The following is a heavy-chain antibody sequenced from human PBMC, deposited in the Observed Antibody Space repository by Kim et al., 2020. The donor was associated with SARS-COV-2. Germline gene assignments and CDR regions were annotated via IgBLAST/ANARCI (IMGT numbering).Heavy chain of an antibody. D-gene: IGHD1-26*01. Sequence: YNPSLTGPSTLSVDTSKNHFSLRLSSMTAADTAVYYCARDIVRPYGMDVWGQGTTVTVSS. CDR3: ARDIVRPYGMDV. V-gene: IGHV4-31*01. J-gene: IGHJ6*02.